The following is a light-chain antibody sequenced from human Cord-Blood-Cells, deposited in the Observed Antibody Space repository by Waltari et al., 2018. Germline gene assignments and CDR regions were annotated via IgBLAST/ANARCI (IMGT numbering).Light chain of an antibody. CDR3: CSYAGSSTWV. Sequence: QSALTQPPSVSGSPGQSITISSTGTSSAVGSYNPVPWYQQHPGKAPKLMIYEGSKRPSGVSNRFSGSKSGNTASLTISGLQAEDEADYYCCSYAGSSTWVFGGGTKLTVL. CDR2: EGS. CDR1: SSAVGSYNP. J-gene: IGLJ3*02. V-gene: IGLV2-23*01.